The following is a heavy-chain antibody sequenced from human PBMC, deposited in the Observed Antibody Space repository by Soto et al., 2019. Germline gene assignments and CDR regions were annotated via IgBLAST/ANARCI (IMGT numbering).Heavy chain of an antibody. CDR2: IYHSGDT. CDR1: GVSIRGYY. CDR3: AKGVNDMDV. V-gene: IGHV4-59*01. D-gene: IGHD3-16*01. Sequence: SETLSLTCSVSGVSIRGYYWSWIRQPPGKGLEWIGNIYHSGDTNYNPSLKSRVTISIDTSRNEFSLNLISMTTADRAVYYCAKGVNDMDVWGRGTTVTVSS. J-gene: IGHJ6*02.